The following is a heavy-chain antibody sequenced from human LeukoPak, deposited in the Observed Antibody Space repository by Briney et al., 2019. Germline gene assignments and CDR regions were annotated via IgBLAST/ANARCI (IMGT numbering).Heavy chain of an antibody. Sequence: GASVKVSCKASGYTFTSYGISWVRQAPVQGLEWMGWISAYNGNTNYAQKLQGRVTMTTDTSTSTAYMELRSLRSDDTAVYYCARPHSGSYPGPVPAGYWGQGTLVTVSS. J-gene: IGHJ4*02. D-gene: IGHD1-26*01. V-gene: IGHV1-18*01. CDR2: ISAYNGNT. CDR3: ARPHSGSYPGPVPAGY. CDR1: GYTFTSYG.